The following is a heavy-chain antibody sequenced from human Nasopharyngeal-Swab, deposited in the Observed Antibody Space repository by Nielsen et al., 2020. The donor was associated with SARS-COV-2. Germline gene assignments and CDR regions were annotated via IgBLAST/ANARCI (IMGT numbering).Heavy chain of an antibody. J-gene: IGHJ4*02. Sequence: GESLKISCSVSGFTFSNSALCWVRQAPGKGLEWVSAFSISGATTFYADSVSGRFTISRDNDRNTVYLQMSSLTVEDTAIYYCAKEEVPNDYWGQGTLVTVSS. CDR2: FSISGATT. CDR1: GFTFSNSA. D-gene: IGHD4/OR15-4a*01. CDR3: AKEEVPNDY. V-gene: IGHV3-23*01.